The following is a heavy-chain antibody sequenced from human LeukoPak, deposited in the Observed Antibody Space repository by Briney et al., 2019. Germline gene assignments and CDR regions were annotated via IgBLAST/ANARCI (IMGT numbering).Heavy chain of an antibody. D-gene: IGHD2-15*01. CDR1: GFSFSTYS. CDR3: ARVPGGWYFDY. Sequence: GGSLRLSCEVSGFSFSTYSFNWVRQAPGKGPEWLSYIKTDGSLIYYADSVKGRFTISRDNAKYSLYLQMNSLRAEDTAVYYCARVPGGWYFDYWGQGALVTVSS. J-gene: IGHJ4*02. CDR2: IKTDGSLI. V-gene: IGHV3-48*01.